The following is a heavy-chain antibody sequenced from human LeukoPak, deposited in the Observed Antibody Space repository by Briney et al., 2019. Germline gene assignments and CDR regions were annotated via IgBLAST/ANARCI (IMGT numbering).Heavy chain of an antibody. D-gene: IGHD3-10*01. CDR3: ARVPMSYYYGSGSYYPPGYFDY. CDR1: GYSFILHG. V-gene: IGHV1-18*01. Sequence: ASVKVSCEASGYSFILHGISWVRQAPGEGPEWMGWISPYNGNTNYAQKFQGRLTLTTDTSTSTAYMELRSLRSDDTAVYYCARVPMSYYYGSGSYYPPGYFDYWGQGTLVTVSS. CDR2: ISPYNGNT. J-gene: IGHJ4*02.